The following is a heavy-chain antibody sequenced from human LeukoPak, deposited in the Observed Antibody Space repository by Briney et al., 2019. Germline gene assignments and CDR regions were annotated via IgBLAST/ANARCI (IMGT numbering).Heavy chain of an antibody. D-gene: IGHD4/OR15-4a*01. CDR3: ALGVLTAAGANFDY. CDR2: ISGSGGST. V-gene: IGHV3-23*01. Sequence: GGSLKLSCEASELTFSSNAISWVRKAPGKGLKWVSAISGSGGSTYYADSVKGRFTISRDNSKNTLYLQMNSLRAEDTAVYYCALGVLTAAGANFDYWGQGTLVTVSS. CDR1: ELTFSSNA. J-gene: IGHJ4*02.